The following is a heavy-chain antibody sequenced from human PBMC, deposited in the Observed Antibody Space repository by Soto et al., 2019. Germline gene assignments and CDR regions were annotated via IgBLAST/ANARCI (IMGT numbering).Heavy chain of an antibody. J-gene: IGHJ3*02. D-gene: IGHD3-3*01. Sequence: QLHLVQSGAVVKKPGASVTVSCSASGYPVTAYYMHWVRQAPGRGLEWMGGINPATGAAKYTQTFLGRVTMPRDPSTGTVFMELSGLTSEDTAVFYWARGGGVGVAGSAAFDIWGQGTLVTVSS. CDR3: ARGGGVGVAGSAAFDI. CDR2: INPATGAA. V-gene: IGHV1-2*02. CDR1: GYPVTAYY.